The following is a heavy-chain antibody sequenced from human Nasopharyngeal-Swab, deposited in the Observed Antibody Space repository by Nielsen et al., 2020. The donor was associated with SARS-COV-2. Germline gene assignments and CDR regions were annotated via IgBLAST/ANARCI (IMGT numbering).Heavy chain of an antibody. V-gene: IGHV4-34*01. D-gene: IGHD3-22*01. CDR2: INHNGRT. Sequence: WIRQPPGKSLEWIGEINHNGRTNYNPSLKSRVSISLDPSKNQFSLKLSSVTAADAAVYYCARGKVEVTMIVVVITTGSYYFDYWGRGTLVTVSS. CDR3: ARGKVEVTMIVVVITTGSYYFDY. J-gene: IGHJ4*02.